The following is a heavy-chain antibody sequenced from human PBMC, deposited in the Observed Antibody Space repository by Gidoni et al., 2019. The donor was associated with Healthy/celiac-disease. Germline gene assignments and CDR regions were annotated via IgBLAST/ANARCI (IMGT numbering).Heavy chain of an antibody. V-gene: IGHV3-48*01. CDR2: ISSSSSTL. CDR3: ARDDSNYHPWYFDL. Sequence: EVQLVESGGGLVQPGGSLRLSCAASGFTFRSDSMNWVRQAPGKGLEWVSYISSSSSTLYYADSVKGRFTISRDNAKNSLYLQMNSLRAEDTAVYYCARDDSNYHPWYFDLWGRGTLVTVSS. J-gene: IGHJ2*01. CDR1: GFTFRSDS. D-gene: IGHD4-4*01.